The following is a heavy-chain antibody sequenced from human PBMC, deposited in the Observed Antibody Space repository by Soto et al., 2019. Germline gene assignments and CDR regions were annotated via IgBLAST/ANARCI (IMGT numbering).Heavy chain of an antibody. V-gene: IGHV4-31*03. CDR2: IYYSGST. CDR1: GGSISSGGFY. Sequence: QVQLQESGPGLVKPSQTLSLTCTVSGGSISSGGFYWSWIRQHTGKGLEWIGYIYYSGSTYYNPSLKSRVTISVDTSKYQFSLKLSSVTAADTAVYYCASGIYGDPPNRFDYWGQGTLVTVSS. D-gene: IGHD4-17*01. J-gene: IGHJ4*02. CDR3: ASGIYGDPPNRFDY.